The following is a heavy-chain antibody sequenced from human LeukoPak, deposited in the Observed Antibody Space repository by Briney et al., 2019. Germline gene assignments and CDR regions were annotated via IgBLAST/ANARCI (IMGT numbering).Heavy chain of an antibody. J-gene: IGHJ3*02. Sequence: GESLKISCKGSGYSFTSYWIGWVRQMPGKGLEWMGIIYPGDSDTRYSPSFQGQVTISADKSISTAYLQWSSLKASDTAMYYCARTGYCSGGSCPYAFDIWGQGTMVTVSS. CDR1: GYSFTSYW. V-gene: IGHV5-51*01. D-gene: IGHD2-15*01. CDR2: IYPGDSDT. CDR3: ARTGYCSGGSCPYAFDI.